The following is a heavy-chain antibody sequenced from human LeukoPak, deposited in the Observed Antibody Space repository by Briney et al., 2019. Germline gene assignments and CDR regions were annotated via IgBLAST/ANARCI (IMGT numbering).Heavy chain of an antibody. J-gene: IGHJ6*02. V-gene: IGHV3-21*04. CDR2: ISSSSSYI. CDR1: GFTFSSYS. Sequence: GGSLRLSCAASGFTFSSYSMNWVRQAPGKGLEWVSSISSSSSYIYYADSVKGRFTISRDNAKNSLYLQMNSLRAEDTALYHCARRSTAYYYGMDVWGQGTTVTVSS. CDR3: ARRSTAYYYGMDV.